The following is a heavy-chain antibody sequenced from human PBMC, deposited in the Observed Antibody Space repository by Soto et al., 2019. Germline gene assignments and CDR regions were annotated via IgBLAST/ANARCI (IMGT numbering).Heavy chain of an antibody. CDR2: ISSRSDSI. D-gene: IGHD3-10*01. Sequence: PGGSLRLSCAASGFLFSSYTMNWVRQAPGKGLEWVSSISSRSDSIYYADSVKGRFTISRDNAKNSLYLQMNTLRAEDTAVYYCVRAGTMIRGVYYWGQGTLVTVSS. V-gene: IGHV3-21*01. J-gene: IGHJ4*02. CDR1: GFLFSSYT. CDR3: VRAGTMIRGVYY.